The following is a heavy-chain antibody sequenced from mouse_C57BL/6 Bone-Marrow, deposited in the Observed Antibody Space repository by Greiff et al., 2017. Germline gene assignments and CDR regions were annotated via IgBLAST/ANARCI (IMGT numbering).Heavy chain of an antibody. J-gene: IGHJ2*01. CDR2: IDPSDSET. V-gene: IGHV1-52*01. D-gene: IGHD1-1*01. Sequence: QVQLQQPGAELVRPGSSVKLSCKASGYTFTSYWMHWVKQRPIQGLEWIGNIDPSDSETHYNQKFKDKATLTVDKSSSTAYMQLSSLTSEDSAVYYCARITTGEVDYWGQGTTLTVSS. CDR3: ARITTGEVDY. CDR1: GYTFTSYW.